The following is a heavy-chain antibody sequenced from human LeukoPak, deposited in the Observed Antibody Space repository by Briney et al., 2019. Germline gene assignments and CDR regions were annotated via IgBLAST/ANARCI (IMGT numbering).Heavy chain of an antibody. CDR3: ARDNAPIYYLKGWFDP. J-gene: IGHJ5*02. Sequence: SETLSLTCTVSGGSISSGSYYWSWIRQPAGKGLEWIGRIYTSGSTNYNPSLKSRVTISVDTSKNQFSLKLSSVTAADTAVYYCARDNAPIYYLKGWFDPWGQGTLVTVSS. D-gene: IGHD3-22*01. CDR1: GGSISSGSYY. CDR2: IYTSGST. V-gene: IGHV4-61*02.